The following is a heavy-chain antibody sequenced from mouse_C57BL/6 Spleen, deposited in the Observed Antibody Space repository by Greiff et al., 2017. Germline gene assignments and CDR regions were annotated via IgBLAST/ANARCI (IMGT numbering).Heavy chain of an antibody. J-gene: IGHJ3*01. D-gene: IGHD2-3*01. CDR3: ARVNLDDGFPWFAY. CDR1: GYTFTGYW. V-gene: IGHV1-9*01. Sequence: QVQLQQSGAELMKPGASVKLSCKATGYTFTGYWIEWVKQRPGHGLEWIGRILPGRGSTNYNEKFKGKATFTADTSSTTAYMQLSSLTTEDSAIYYCARVNLDDGFPWFAYWGQGTLVTVSA. CDR2: ILPGRGST.